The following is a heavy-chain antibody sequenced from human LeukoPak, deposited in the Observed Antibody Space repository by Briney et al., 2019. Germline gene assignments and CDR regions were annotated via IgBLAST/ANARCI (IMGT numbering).Heavy chain of an antibody. Sequence: PWGSLRLSCAASGFTFSSYSVNWVRQAPGKGLEWVSYISSSSSTMYYADSVKGRFTISRDNAKNSLYLQMNSLGADDTAVYYCARDYSATGSFDYWGQGTLVTVSS. J-gene: IGHJ4*02. D-gene: IGHD3-10*01. V-gene: IGHV3-48*01. CDR2: ISSSSSTM. CDR1: GFTFSSYS. CDR3: ARDYSATGSFDY.